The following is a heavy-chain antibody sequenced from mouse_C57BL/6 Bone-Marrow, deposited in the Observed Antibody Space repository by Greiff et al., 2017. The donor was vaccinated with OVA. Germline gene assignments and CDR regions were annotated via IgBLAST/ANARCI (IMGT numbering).Heavy chain of an antibody. V-gene: IGHV14-4*01. J-gene: IGHJ4*01. CDR1: GFNIKDDY. CDR3: TTFYYGSSYAMDY. CDR2: IDPEIGDT. D-gene: IGHD1-1*01. Sequence: EVKLMASGAELVRPGASVKLSCTASGFNIKDDYMHWVKQRPEQGLEWIGWIDPEIGDTEYASKFPGKATLTADTSSNTAYLQLSSLTSEDTAVYYCTTFYYGSSYAMDYGGQGTSVTVSS.